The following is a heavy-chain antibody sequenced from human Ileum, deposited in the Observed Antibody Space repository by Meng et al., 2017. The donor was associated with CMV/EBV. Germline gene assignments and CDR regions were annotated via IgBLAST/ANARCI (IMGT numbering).Heavy chain of an antibody. D-gene: IGHD1-1*01. CDR2: VYYSGSA. V-gene: IGHV4-59*11. CDR1: GESMTSHY. J-gene: IGHJ4*02. Sequence: GSLRLSCSVSGESMTSHYWTWIRQPPGKGLEWMGHVYYSGSATYSPSLRSRISISVDMSKNQFSLKLRSVTAADTAMYFCARGLGHASNNSHDYWGQGTRVTCAS. CDR3: ARGLGHASNNSHDY.